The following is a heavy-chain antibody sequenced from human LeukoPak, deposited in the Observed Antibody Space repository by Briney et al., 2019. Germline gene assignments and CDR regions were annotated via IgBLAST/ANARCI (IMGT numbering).Heavy chain of an antibody. Sequence: SETLSLTCSVSGGSIISTRDHWDWIRQPPGKGLEWIASVHYSGTAYYNPSLSSRVTMSVDTSKNQFSLKVTSVTAADTAAYYCARRLHYYDYWGQGTLVTVSS. V-gene: IGHV4-39*01. J-gene: IGHJ4*02. CDR3: ARRLHYYDY. CDR1: GGSIISTRDH. D-gene: IGHD2-21*02. CDR2: VHYSGTA.